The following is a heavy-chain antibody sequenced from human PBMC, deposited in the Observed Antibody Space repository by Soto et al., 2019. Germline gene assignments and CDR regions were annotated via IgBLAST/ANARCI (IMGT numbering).Heavy chain of an antibody. D-gene: IGHD3-3*01. CDR2: ISSSSSTI. CDR1: GFTFSSNS. V-gene: IGHV3-48*02. Sequence: EVQVVESGGGLVQPGGSQRLSCAASGFTFSSNSMNWVRQAPGKGLEWISYISSSSSTIYADSVKGRFTISRDNAKNSLYRQMNSLRDEDTAVYYCARVIWSGHLTSDLWGQGTLVTVSS. CDR3: ARVIWSGHLTSDL. J-gene: IGHJ5*02.